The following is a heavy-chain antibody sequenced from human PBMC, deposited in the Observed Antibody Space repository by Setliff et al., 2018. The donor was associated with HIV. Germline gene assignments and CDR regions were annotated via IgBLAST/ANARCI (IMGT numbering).Heavy chain of an antibody. CDR2: ISGSNGNT. Sequence: ASVKVSCKASGYIFSTFGITWVRQAPGQGPEWMGWISGSNGNTNYAQKFQGRVTMTRNTSISTAYMDLSSLRSEDTAVYYCARGKVLRGNILYYWGQGTLVTVSS. D-gene: IGHD2-8*01. V-gene: IGHV1-18*01. CDR1: GYIFSTFG. J-gene: IGHJ4*02. CDR3: ARGKVLRGNILYY.